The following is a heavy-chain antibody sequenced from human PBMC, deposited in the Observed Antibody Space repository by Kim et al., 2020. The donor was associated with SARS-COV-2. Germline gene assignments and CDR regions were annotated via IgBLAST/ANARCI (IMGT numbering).Heavy chain of an antibody. Sequence: DSVRGRFTISRDNSKNSLYLQMNSLRTEDTALYYCANLHGVAVAGLPFDYWGQGTLVTVSS. D-gene: IGHD6-19*01. J-gene: IGHJ4*02. V-gene: IGHV3-43*01. CDR3: ANLHGVAVAGLPFDY.